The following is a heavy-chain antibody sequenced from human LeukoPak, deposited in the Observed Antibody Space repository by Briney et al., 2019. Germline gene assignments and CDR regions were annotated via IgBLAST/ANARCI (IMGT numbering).Heavy chain of an antibody. Sequence: PSETLSLTCTVSGDSISRSGYFWGWIRQPPGKGLEWIGSFYYDGSTYYNPSLKSRVTISVDTSKNQFSLNLSSVTAADTAVYYCARDVGSSGSYWGQGTLVIVSS. D-gene: IGHD6-19*01. CDR2: FYYDGST. CDR3: ARDVGSSGSY. CDR1: GDSISRSGYF. V-gene: IGHV4-39*02. J-gene: IGHJ4*02.